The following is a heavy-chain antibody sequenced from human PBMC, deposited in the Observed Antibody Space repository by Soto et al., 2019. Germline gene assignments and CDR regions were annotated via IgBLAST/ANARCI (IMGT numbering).Heavy chain of an antibody. V-gene: IGHV3-11*06. CDR1: GFIFSDYY. CDR2: ISSSSSYT. CDR3: ARLDGHDAFDI. Sequence: GGSLRLSCAASGFIFSDYYMSWIRQAPGKGLEWVSYISSSSSYTNYADSVKGRFTISRDNSKNTLYLQMNSLRAEDTAVYFCARLDGHDAFDIWGQGTMVTVSS. J-gene: IGHJ3*02.